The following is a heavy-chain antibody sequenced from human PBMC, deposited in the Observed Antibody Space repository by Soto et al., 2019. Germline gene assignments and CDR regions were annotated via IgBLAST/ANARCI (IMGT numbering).Heavy chain of an antibody. Sequence: PSGTPSITCTVSGFSIRNYREIWIRPPPGKALEWIGYIDFIGFTNYNPSLKSRVTISLATSKTQFSLKLSSVTAADTAVYYCARSPKAETTWAYYFDYWGQGAVVT. CDR1: GFSIRNYR. J-gene: IGHJ4*02. CDR2: IDFIGFT. V-gene: IGHV4-59*01. D-gene: IGHD1-1*01. CDR3: ARSPKAETTWAYYFDY.